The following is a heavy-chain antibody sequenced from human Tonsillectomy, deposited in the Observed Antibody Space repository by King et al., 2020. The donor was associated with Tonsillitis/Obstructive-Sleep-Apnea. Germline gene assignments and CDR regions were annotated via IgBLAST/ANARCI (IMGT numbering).Heavy chain of an antibody. D-gene: IGHD2-2*02. CDR1: GFSLSNARMG. V-gene: IGHV2-26*01. CDR2: IFSNDEK. J-gene: IGHJ5*02. Sequence: TLKESGPVLVEPPETLTLTCTVSGFSLSNARMGVSWIRQPPGKALEWLAHIFSNDEKSYSTSLKSRLTISKDNSKSQVVLTMTNMDPVDTATYYCARTSLYCSSTSCHTLDPWGQGTLVTVSS. CDR3: ARTSLYCSSTSCHTLDP.